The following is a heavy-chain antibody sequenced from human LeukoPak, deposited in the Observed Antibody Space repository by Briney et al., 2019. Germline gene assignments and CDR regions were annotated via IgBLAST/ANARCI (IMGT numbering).Heavy chain of an antibody. Sequence: ASVKVSCKASGYTFTNYGITWVRQAPGQGLEWMGWINPNSGGTNYAQKFQGWVTMTRDTSISTAYMELSRLRSDDTAVYYCARALQLYYYDSSGSTGDAFDIWGQGTMVTVSS. V-gene: IGHV1-2*04. D-gene: IGHD3-22*01. CDR2: INPNSGGT. CDR1: GYTFTNYG. J-gene: IGHJ3*02. CDR3: ARALQLYYYDSSGSTGDAFDI.